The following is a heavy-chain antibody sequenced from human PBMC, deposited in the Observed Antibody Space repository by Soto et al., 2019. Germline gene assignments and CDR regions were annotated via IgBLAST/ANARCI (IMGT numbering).Heavy chain of an antibody. V-gene: IGHV3-21*01. CDR2: ISSNSAYI. CDR3: TRDASRDSSARGWFDP. J-gene: IGHJ5*02. CDR1: GFTFRSFT. Sequence: GGSLRLSCAASGFTFRSFTMNWVRQAPGKGLEWVSTISSNSAYIYYTDTLRGRFTISRDNAKNSLHLQMNSLRAEDTAVYYCTRDASRDSSARGWFDPWGPGTLVTVSS. D-gene: IGHD6-13*01.